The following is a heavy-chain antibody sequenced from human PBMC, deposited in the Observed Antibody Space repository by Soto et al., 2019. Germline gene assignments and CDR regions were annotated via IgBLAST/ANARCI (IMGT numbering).Heavy chain of an antibody. Sequence: QLQLQESGPGLVKPSETLSLTCSVSSASLSSSTYYWSWIRQPLGRGPEWIGSIYYSGKTYYKPSLKSRVSISIDTSRNQFSLKLTSVTAADTGVYYCASSSPFHYWGPGILVTVSS. CDR2: IYYSGKT. V-gene: IGHV4-39*01. CDR3: ASSSPFHY. J-gene: IGHJ4*02. D-gene: IGHD6-6*01. CDR1: SASLSSSTYY.